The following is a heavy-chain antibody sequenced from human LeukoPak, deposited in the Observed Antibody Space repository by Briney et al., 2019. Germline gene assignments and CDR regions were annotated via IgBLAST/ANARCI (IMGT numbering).Heavy chain of an antibody. J-gene: IGHJ3*02. CDR2: IYYSGST. D-gene: IGHD1-26*01. V-gene: IGHV4-39*07. Sequence: PSETLSLTCTVSGGSISSSSYYWGWIRRPPGKGLEWIGSIYYSGSTYYNPSLKSRVTISVDTSKNQFSLKLSSVTAADTAVYYCATQWEPWRAFDIWGQGTMVTVSS. CDR1: GGSISSSSYY. CDR3: ATQWEPWRAFDI.